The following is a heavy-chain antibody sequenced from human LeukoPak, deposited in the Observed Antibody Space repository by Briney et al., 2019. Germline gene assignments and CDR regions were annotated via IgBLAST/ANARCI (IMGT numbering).Heavy chain of an antibody. Sequence: SVKVSCKASGGTFSSYAISWVRQAPGQGLEWMGGIIPIFGTANYAQKFQGRVTITADKSTSTAYMELSSLRSEDTAVYYCASGRYFDWLREDYYYMDVWGKGTTVTVSS. CDR1: GGTFSSYA. CDR3: ASGRYFDWLREDYYYMDV. CDR2: IIPIFGTA. V-gene: IGHV1-69*06. D-gene: IGHD3-9*01. J-gene: IGHJ6*03.